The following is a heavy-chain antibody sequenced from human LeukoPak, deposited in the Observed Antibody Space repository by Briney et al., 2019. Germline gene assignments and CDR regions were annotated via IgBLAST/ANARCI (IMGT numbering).Heavy chain of an antibody. CDR1: GFTFSSYW. V-gene: IGHV3-7*01. CDR3: ARVGCSGGSCYRRDAFDI. CDR2: IKQDGSEK. D-gene: IGHD2-15*01. Sequence: PGGSLRLSCAASGFTFSSYWMSWVRRAPGKGLEWVANIKQDGSEKYYVDSVKGRFTISRDNAKNSLYLQMNSLRAEDTAVYYCARVGCSGGSCYRRDAFDIWGQGTMVTVSS. J-gene: IGHJ3*02.